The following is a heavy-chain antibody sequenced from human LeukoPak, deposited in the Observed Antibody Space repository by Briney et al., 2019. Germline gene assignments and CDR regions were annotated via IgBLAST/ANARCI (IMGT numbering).Heavy chain of an antibody. CDR3: ARVDSSGRAQTFDY. D-gene: IGHD3-22*01. CDR2: IIPIFGTA. V-gene: IGHV1-69*06. J-gene: IGHJ4*02. CDR1: GGTFSSYA. Sequence: GASVKVSCKASGGTFSSYAISWVRQAPGQGLEWMGGIIPIFGTANYAQKFQGRVTITADKSTSTAYMELSSLRSEDTAVYYCARVDSSGRAQTFDYWGQGTLVTVSS.